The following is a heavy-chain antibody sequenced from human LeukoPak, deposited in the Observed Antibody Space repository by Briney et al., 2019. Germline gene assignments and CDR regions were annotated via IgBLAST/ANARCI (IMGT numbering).Heavy chain of an antibody. CDR2: IYTSEST. Sequence: PSQTLSLTCTVSGGSISSGGYYWNWIRQPPGKGLEWIGYIYTSESTNYTPSLKSRVTISVDTSKKQFSLNLSSVTAADTAVYYCAGGNYYYYYIDVWGKGTTVTVSS. V-gene: IGHV4-61*09. CDR1: GGSISSGGYY. CDR3: AGGNYYYYYIDV. J-gene: IGHJ6*03.